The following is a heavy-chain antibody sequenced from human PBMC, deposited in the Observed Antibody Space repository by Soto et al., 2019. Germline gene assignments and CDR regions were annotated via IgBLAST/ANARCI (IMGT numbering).Heavy chain of an antibody. CDR2: ISADNGNA. CDR1: GYTFYSHS. D-gene: IGHD5-18*01. Sequence: ASVKVSCKASGYTFYSHSISWVRQAPGQGLEWMGRISADNGNAKYAQKFRGRVTMTTDTSTSTVYMELRYLRSDDTAVYYCARCIQQDYYYGMDVWG. J-gene: IGHJ6*02. CDR3: ARCIQQDYYYGMDV. V-gene: IGHV1-18*01.